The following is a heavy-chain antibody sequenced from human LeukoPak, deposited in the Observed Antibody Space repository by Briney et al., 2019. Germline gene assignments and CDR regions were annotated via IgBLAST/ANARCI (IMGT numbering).Heavy chain of an antibody. V-gene: IGHV4-38-2*02. CDR1: GYSISSGYY. Sequence: SETLSLTCTVSGYSISSGYYWGWIRQPPGKGLEWIGSIYHSGSTYYDPSLKSRVTISVDTSKNQFSLKLSSVTAADTAVYYCARTLGYCGGDCYPKPLDYWGQGTLVTVSS. J-gene: IGHJ4*02. CDR2: IYHSGST. CDR3: ARTLGYCGGDCYPKPLDY. D-gene: IGHD2-21*02.